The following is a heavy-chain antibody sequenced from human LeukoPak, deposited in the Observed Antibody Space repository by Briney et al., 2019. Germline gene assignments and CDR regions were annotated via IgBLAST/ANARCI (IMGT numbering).Heavy chain of an antibody. CDR2: IYSSGSI. J-gene: IGHJ3*02. D-gene: IGHD3-10*01. Sequence: PETLSLTCTVSGGSISSYYWSWIRQPAGKGLEWIGRIYSSGSINYSPSLKSRVTMSVDTSKNQFSLNLKLSSVTAADTAVYYCARDYYAAFDIWGQGTMVTVSS. CDR1: GGSISSYY. CDR3: ARDYYAAFDI. V-gene: IGHV4-4*07.